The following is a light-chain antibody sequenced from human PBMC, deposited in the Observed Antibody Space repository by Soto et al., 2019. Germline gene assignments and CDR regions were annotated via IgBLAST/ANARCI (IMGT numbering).Light chain of an antibody. CDR2: DAS. CDR3: QQRSNWLT. CDR1: QSVNSY. Sequence: ELVLTQSPATLSLSPGERATLSCRASQSVNSYLAWYQQKPGQAPRLLIYDASNRATGIPARFSGSGSGTDFILTISSLEPEDFALYYCQQRSNWLTFGGGTKVEIK. V-gene: IGKV3-11*01. J-gene: IGKJ4*01.